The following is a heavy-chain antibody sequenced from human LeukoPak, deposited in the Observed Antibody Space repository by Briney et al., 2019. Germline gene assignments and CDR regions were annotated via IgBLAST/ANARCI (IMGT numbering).Heavy chain of an antibody. CDR2: IYSGGST. D-gene: IGHD3-22*01. J-gene: IGHJ3*02. CDR3: ARESRYYDSRDAFDI. V-gene: IGHV3-53*01. Sequence: QSGGSLRLSCAASGFIFSSNGMHWVRQAPGKGLEWVSVIYSGGSTYYADSVKGRFTISRDNSKNTLYLQMNSLRAEDTAVYYCARESRYYDSRDAFDIWGQGTMVTVSS. CDR1: GFIFSSNG.